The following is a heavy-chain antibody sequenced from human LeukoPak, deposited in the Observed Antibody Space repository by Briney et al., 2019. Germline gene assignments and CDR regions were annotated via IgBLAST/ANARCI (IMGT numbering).Heavy chain of an antibody. Sequence: PGGSLRLSCAASGFSFSCCGTHWVRQAPGKGLDWVAVLWANGHNNYYADSVEGRFTISRDSSKNTLYLQMTSLRADDTAVYYCARERAPFDGFDIWGRGTVVTVSS. D-gene: IGHD4/OR15-4a*01. CDR2: LWANGHNN. CDR3: ARERAPFDGFDI. CDR1: GFSFSCCG. V-gene: IGHV3-33*01. J-gene: IGHJ3*02.